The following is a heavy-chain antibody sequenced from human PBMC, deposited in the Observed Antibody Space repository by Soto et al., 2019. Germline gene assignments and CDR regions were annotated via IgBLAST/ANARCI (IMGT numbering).Heavy chain of an antibody. Sequence: QVQLVQSGAEVKKPGASVKVSCKASGYTFTSYGISWVRQAPGQGLEWMGWISAYNGNTNYAQKLQDRVTMTTDTSTSTAYMELRSLRSDDTAVYYCARDLSIVVAPYYFDYWGQGTLVTVSS. CDR3: ARDLSIVVAPYYFDY. CDR1: GYTFTSYG. V-gene: IGHV1-18*01. CDR2: ISAYNGNT. D-gene: IGHD3-22*01. J-gene: IGHJ4*02.